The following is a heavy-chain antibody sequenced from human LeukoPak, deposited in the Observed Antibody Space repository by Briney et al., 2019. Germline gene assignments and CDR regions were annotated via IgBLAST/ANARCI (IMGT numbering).Heavy chain of an antibody. D-gene: IGHD3-10*01. Sequence: TGGSLRLSCAASGFTFSIYSMNWVRQAPGKGLEWVSYISSSSSTIYFADSVKGRFTISRDNAKNSLYLQMNSLRVEDTAIYYCTRPNYNAPYYFDYWGQGTLVTVSS. V-gene: IGHV3-48*04. CDR1: GFTFSIYS. CDR3: TRPNYNAPYYFDY. CDR2: ISSSSSTI. J-gene: IGHJ4*02.